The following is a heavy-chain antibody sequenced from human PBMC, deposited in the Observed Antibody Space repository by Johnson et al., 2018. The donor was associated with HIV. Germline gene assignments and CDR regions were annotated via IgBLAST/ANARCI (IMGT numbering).Heavy chain of an antibody. Sequence: QVQLVESGGGVVQPGRSLRLSCAASGFTFSNYPIQWVRQAPGKGSEWVAVISYDGSNKYYADSVKGRFTMSTANSKNTLYLQMNSLRAEDTAVYHCARDPLGAGAFDIWGQGTMVTVSS. V-gene: IGHV3-30-3*01. CDR1: GFTFSNYP. CDR2: ISYDGSNK. CDR3: ARDPLGAGAFDI. J-gene: IGHJ3*02.